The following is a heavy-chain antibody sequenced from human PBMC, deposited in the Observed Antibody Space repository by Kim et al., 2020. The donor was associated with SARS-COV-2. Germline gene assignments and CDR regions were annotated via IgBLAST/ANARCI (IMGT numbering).Heavy chain of an antibody. V-gene: IGHV3-9*01. CDR3: AKDSRKMAARPHFDY. Sequence: GGSLRLSCAASGFTFGDYAMHWVRQAPGKGLEWVSGISWNSGSIGYADSVKGRFTISRDNAKNSLYLQMNSLRAEDTALYYCAKDSRKMAARPHFDYWGQGTLVTVSS. CDR1: GFTFGDYA. CDR2: ISWNSGSI. J-gene: IGHJ4*02. D-gene: IGHD6-6*01.